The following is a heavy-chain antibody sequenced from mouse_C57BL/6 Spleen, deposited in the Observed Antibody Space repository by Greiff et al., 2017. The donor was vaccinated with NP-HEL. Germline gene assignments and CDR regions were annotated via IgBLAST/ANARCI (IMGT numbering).Heavy chain of an antibody. D-gene: IGHD1-1*02. CDR3: ARAHYGLSYWYFDV. Sequence: QVQLQQPGAELVKPGASVKMSCKASGYTFTSYWITWVKQRPGQGLEWIGDIYPGSGSTNYNEKFKSKATLTVDTSSSTAYMQLSSLTSEDSAVYYCARAHYGLSYWYFDVWGTGTTVTVSS. J-gene: IGHJ1*03. CDR2: IYPGSGST. CDR1: GYTFTSYW. V-gene: IGHV1-55*01.